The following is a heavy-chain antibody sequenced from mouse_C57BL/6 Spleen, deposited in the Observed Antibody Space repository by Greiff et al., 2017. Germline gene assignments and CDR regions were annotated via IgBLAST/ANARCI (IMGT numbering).Heavy chain of an antibody. V-gene: IGHV1-66*01. Sequence: VQLQQSGPELVKPGASVKISCKASGYSFTSYYIHWVKQRPGQGLEWIGWIYPGSGNTKYNEKFKGKATLTADPSSSTAYMQLSSLTSEDSAVYYWARRGTVVDWYFDVWGTGTTVTVSS. CDR1: GYSFTSYY. D-gene: IGHD1-1*01. J-gene: IGHJ1*03. CDR3: ARRGTVVDWYFDV. CDR2: IYPGSGNT.